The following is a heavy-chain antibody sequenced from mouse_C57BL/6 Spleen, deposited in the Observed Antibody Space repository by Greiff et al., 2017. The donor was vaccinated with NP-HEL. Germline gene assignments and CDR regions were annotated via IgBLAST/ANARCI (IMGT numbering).Heavy chain of an antibody. CDR3: AREENYGYDSPY. D-gene: IGHD2-2*01. CDR1: GYSITSGYY. Sequence: EVKLMESGPGLVKPSQSLSLTCSVTGYSITSGYYWNWIRQFPGNKLEWMGYISYDGSNNYNPSLKNRISITRDTSKNQFFLKLNSVTTEDTATYYCAREENYGYDSPYWGQGTLVTVSA. V-gene: IGHV3-6*01. J-gene: IGHJ3*01. CDR2: ISYDGSN.